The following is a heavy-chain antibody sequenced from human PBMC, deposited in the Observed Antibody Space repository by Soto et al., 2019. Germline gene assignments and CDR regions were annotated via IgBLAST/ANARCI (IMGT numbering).Heavy chain of an antibody. Sequence: GASVKVSCKTSGYTFTGYYMNWVRQAPGQGLEWMGWINPNSGVTNYAQKFQGRVTMTRDTSFSTAYMELSRLTSDDTAVYYCAREAVASGYFDYWGLGTLVTVS. J-gene: IGHJ4*01. CDR1: GYTFTGYY. CDR3: AREAVASGYFDY. D-gene: IGHD6-13*01. CDR2: INPNSGVT. V-gene: IGHV1-2*02.